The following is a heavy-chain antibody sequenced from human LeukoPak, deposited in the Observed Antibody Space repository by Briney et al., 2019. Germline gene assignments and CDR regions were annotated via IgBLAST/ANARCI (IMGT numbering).Heavy chain of an antibody. D-gene: IGHD6-19*01. J-gene: IGHJ5*02. Sequence: SETLSLTCTVSGGSISSSGYYWGWIGQPPGKGLEWIATIYYSGSTYYNPSLKSRVTISVDTSKSQFSLKLSSVTAADTAVYYCARHSSGWYSWFDPWGQGTLVTVSS. CDR3: ARHSSGWYSWFDP. V-gene: IGHV4-39*01. CDR2: IYYSGST. CDR1: GGSISSSGYY.